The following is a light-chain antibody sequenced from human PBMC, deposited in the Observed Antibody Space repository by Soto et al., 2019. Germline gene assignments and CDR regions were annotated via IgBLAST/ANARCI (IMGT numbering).Light chain of an antibody. J-gene: IGKJ5*01. CDR2: GVY. CDR3: QFYGSSLIT. CDR1: QIIKTFY. Sequence: IVWTQSPGTLSLSRGETATLYCRASQIIKTFYFGWYQKKPGQSPRLLIYGVYSRATGTPERFSGSVSGTDFTLTISRLDTEDSAVYYGQFYGSSLITFGQVTRLEIK. V-gene: IGKV3-20*01.